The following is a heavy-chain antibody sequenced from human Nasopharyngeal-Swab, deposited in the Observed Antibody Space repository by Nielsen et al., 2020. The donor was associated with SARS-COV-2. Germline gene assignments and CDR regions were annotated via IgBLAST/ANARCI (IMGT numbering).Heavy chain of an antibody. D-gene: IGHD6-19*01. J-gene: IGHJ6*02. CDR2: ISWNSGSI. Sequence: GGSLRLSCAASGFTFDDYAMHWVRQAPGKGLEWVSGISWNSGSIGYADSVKGRFTISRDNAKNSLYLQMNSLRAEDTAVYYCARAEVAGTWTALGAYYYYGMDVWGQGTTVTVSS. CDR3: ARAEVAGTWTALGAYYYYGMDV. V-gene: IGHV3-9*01. CDR1: GFTFDDYA.